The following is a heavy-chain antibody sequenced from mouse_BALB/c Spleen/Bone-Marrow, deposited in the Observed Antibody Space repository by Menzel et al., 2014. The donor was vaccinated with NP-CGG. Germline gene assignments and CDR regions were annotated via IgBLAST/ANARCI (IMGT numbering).Heavy chain of an antibody. CDR1: GYAFTNYN. CDR3: ARDYGNPYYAMDY. V-gene: IGHV1S135*01. CDR2: IDPYNGGT. Sequence: EVKLVESGPELVKPGASVKVSCKASGYAFTNYNMYWVRQSHGKSLEWIGYIDPYNGGTSYNQNFKGKATLTVDKSPSTAYMHLNSLTSEDSAVFYCARDYGNPYYAMDYWGQGTSVTVSS. J-gene: IGHJ4*01. D-gene: IGHD2-1*01.